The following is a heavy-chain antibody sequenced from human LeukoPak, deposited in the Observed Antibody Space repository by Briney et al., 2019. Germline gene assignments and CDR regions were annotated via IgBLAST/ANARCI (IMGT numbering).Heavy chain of an antibody. CDR1: GYTFTGYY. J-gene: IGHJ4*02. CDR2: INPNSGGT. Sequence: ASVKVSCKASGYTFTGYYMHWVRQAPGQGLEWMGWINPNSGGTNYAQKFSGRVTMTRGTSLSTAYMELSRLRSDHTAVYYCAREGQGYSGYDWTGFDYWGQGTLGTVSS. V-gene: IGHV1-2*02. CDR3: AREGQGYSGYDWTGFDY. D-gene: IGHD5-12*01.